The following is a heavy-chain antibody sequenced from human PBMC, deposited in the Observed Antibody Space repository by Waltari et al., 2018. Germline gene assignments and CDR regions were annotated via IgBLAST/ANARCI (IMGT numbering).Heavy chain of an antibody. V-gene: IGHV1-69*08. CDR3: AEDRGDTARVKGGGGD. Sequence: VQLVQSGAEVKKPGSPVKVYCKASGGTFSSYTNSWRGQAPGRGVWWVGRIIPVLGKAKYGQKFQGRVEITGDKSPSTAYMGLRSLRSEDTAVFYCAEDRGDTARVKGGGGDWGQGTLVTVSS. CDR1: GGTFSSYT. D-gene: IGHD5-18*01. J-gene: IGHJ4*02. CDR2: IIPVLGKA.